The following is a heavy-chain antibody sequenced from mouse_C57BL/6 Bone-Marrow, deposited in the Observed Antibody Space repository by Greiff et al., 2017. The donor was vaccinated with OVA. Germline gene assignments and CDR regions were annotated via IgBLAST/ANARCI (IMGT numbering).Heavy chain of an antibody. V-gene: IGHV1-15*01. CDR1: GYTFTDYE. D-gene: IGHD1-1*01. CDR3: TRLRGSSYSDY. J-gene: IGHJ2*01. CDR2: IDPETGGT. Sequence: LQESGAELVRPGASVTLSCKASGYTFTDYEMHWVKQTPVHGLEWIGAIDPETGGTAYNQKFKGKAILTADKSSSTAYMELRSLTSEDSAVYYCTRLRGSSYSDYWGQGTTLTVSS.